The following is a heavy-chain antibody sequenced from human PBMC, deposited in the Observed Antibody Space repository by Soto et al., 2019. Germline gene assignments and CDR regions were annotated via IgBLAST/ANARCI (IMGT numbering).Heavy chain of an antibody. J-gene: IGHJ6*02. CDR1: GYTFTGYY. Sequence: QVQLVQSGAEVKKPGASVKVSCKASGYTFTGYYMHWVRQAPGQGLEWMGWINPNSGGTNYAQKFQGWVTMTRDTSSSTAHNELSRLRSDDTAVYYCARVKSSGRSDYYCGMDVWGQGTTVTVSS. CDR2: INPNSGGT. V-gene: IGHV1-2*04. CDR3: ARVKSSGRSDYYCGMDV. D-gene: IGHD6-19*01.